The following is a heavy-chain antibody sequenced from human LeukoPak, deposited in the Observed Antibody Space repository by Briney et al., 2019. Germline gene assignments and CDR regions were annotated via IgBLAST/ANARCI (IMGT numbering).Heavy chain of an antibody. CDR2: IRYDGSNK. J-gene: IGHJ4*02. CDR3: APPVGYSSGWHSYYFDY. D-gene: IGHD6-19*01. V-gene: IGHV3-30*02. CDR1: GFIFSSYG. Sequence: PGGSLRLSCAASGFIFSSYGMHWVRQAPGKGLEWVAFIRYDGSNKYYADSVKGRFTISRDNSKNTLYLQMNSLRAEDTAVYYCAPPVGYSSGWHSYYFDYWGQGTLVTVSS.